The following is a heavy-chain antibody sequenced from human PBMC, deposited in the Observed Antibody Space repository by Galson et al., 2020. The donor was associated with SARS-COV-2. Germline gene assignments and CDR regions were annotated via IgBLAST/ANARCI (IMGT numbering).Heavy chain of an antibody. CDR3: ARLGTTYYDSSGYNLFDY. V-gene: IGHV4-59*01. D-gene: IGHD3-22*01. CDR1: GGSISSYY. Sequence: SETLSLTCTVSGGSISSYYWSWIRQPPGKGLEWIGYIYYSGSTNYNPSLKSRVTISVDTSKNQFSLKLSSVTAADTAVYYCARLGTTYYDSSGYNLFDYWGQGTLVTVSS. CDR2: IYYSGST. J-gene: IGHJ4*02.